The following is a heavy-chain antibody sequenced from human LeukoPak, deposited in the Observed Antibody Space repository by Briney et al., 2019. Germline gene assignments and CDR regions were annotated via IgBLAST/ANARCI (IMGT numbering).Heavy chain of an antibody. Sequence: GGSLTLSCAASGFSFSSYGMHWVRQAQSPGLGRVAFIRYDCSSHYYASSVKGRFTISRDNSKNTRYLQMTSLRVGDTAVYYWAKGRLSPFQHWGQGTLVTVSS. CDR2: IRYDCSSH. CDR1: GFSFSSYG. CDR3: AKGRLSPFQH. J-gene: IGHJ1*01. V-gene: IGHV3-30*02. D-gene: IGHD2-2*01.